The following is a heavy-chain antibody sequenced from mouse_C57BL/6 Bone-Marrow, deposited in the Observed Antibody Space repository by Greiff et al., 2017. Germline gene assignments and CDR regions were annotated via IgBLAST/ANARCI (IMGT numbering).Heavy chain of an antibody. J-gene: IGHJ3*01. V-gene: IGHV6-3*01. CDR1: GFTFSNYW. D-gene: IGHD1-1*01. Sequence: EVQLVESGGGLVQPGGSMKLSCVASGFTFSNYWMNWVRQSPEKGLEWVAQIRLKSDNYATHYAESVKGRFTISRDDSKSSVYLQMNNLRAEDTGIYYCTALYYYGSSLAWFAYWGQGTLVTVSA. CDR2: IRLKSDNYAT. CDR3: TALYYYGSSLAWFAY.